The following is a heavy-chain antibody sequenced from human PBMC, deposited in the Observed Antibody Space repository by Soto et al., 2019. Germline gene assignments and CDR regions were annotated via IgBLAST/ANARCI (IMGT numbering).Heavy chain of an antibody. Sequence: GGSLRLSCAASGFTFSSYSMNLVRQAAGKGLEWVSYISSSSSTIYYADSVKGRFTISRDNAKNSLYLQMNSLRDEDTAVYYCTLPSSIQTWVLAYWGQGTLVTVSS. CDR3: TLPSSIQTWVLAY. D-gene: IGHD5-18*01. CDR1: GFTFSSYS. CDR2: ISSSSSTI. V-gene: IGHV3-48*02. J-gene: IGHJ4*02.